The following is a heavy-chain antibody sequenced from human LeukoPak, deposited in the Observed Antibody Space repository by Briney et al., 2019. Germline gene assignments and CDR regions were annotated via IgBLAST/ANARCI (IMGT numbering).Heavy chain of an antibody. Sequence: PSETLSLTCAVYGGSFSGYYWSWIRQPPGKGLESIGEINHSGSTNYNPSLKSRVTISVDTSKNQFSLKLSSVTAADTAVYYCARRPVVNYYYYYMDVWGKGTTVTVSS. D-gene: IGHD4-23*01. V-gene: IGHV4-34*01. CDR3: ARRPVVNYYYYYMDV. J-gene: IGHJ6*03. CDR2: INHSGST. CDR1: GGSFSGYY.